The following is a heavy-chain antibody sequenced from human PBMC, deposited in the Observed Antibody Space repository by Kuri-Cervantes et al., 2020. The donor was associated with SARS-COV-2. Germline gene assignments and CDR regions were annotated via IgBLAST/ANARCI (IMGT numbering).Heavy chain of an antibody. D-gene: IGHD3-22*01. CDR1: GFTFSSYA. Sequence: LSLTCAASGFTFSSYAMSWVRQAPGKGLEWVSAISGSGGSTYYADSVKGRFTISRDNSKNTLYLQMNSLRAEDTAVYYCAKTMLKNYYDSSGYYHQAPDYWGQGTRVTVSS. CDR2: ISGSGGST. CDR3: AKTMLKNYYDSSGYYHQAPDY. V-gene: IGHV3-23*01. J-gene: IGHJ4*02.